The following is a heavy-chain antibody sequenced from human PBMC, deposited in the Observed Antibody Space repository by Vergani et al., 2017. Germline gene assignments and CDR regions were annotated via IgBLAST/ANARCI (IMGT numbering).Heavy chain of an antibody. CDR2: ISAYNANT. V-gene: IGHV1-18*04. CDR3: ARPHWYYGSGSYQYYFDY. D-gene: IGHD3-10*01. J-gene: IGHJ4*02. CDR1: GYTFTSYG. Sequence: QVQLVQSGAEVKTPGASVKVSCKASGYTFTSYGISWVRQAPGQGLEWMGWISAYNANTNYAQKLQGRVTLTTDTSTSTAYMVLRSLRSDDTALYYCARPHWYYGSGSYQYYFDYWGQGTLVTVSS.